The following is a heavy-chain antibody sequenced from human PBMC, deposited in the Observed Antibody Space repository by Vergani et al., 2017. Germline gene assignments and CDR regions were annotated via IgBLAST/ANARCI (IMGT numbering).Heavy chain of an antibody. V-gene: IGHV3-30*02. CDR2: VLSDGSNE. CDR1: GFTFNRSG. Sequence: QVQLVQSGGGVVQPGGSLRLSCVASGFTFNRSGLQWVRQAPGKGLEWVAYVLSDGSNEYYADSVKGRFIVSRDNSNDALYLQMNSLRTEDTAVYYCARDLAYCHEGSCALWGQGSVVTVSS. J-gene: IGHJ4*02. CDR3: ARDLAYCHEGSCAL. D-gene: IGHD2-15*01.